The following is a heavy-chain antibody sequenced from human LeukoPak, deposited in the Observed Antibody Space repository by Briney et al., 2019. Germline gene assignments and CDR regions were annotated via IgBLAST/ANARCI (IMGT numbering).Heavy chain of an antibody. CDR1: GFTFSSYS. D-gene: IGHD3-22*01. Sequence: GGSLRLSCAASGFTFSSYSMNRVRQAPGKGLEWVSYISSSGSTIYYADSVKGRFTISRDNAKNSLYLQMNSLRAEDTAVYYCARGTYYYDSSGYIGYWGQGTLVTVSS. V-gene: IGHV3-48*01. CDR2: ISSSGSTI. CDR3: ARGTYYYDSSGYIGY. J-gene: IGHJ4*02.